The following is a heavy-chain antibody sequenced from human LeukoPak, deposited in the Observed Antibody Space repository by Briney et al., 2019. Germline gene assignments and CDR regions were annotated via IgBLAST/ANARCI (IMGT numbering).Heavy chain of an antibody. CDR2: IYHSGST. CDR1: GGSISSGSYY. CDR3: ARGDYSSSWYEYNWFDP. J-gene: IGHJ5*02. D-gene: IGHD6-13*01. Sequence: SETLSLTCTVSGGSISSGSYYWGWIRQPPGKGLEWIGSIYHSGSTYYSPSLKSRVTISVDTSKNQFSLKLNSVTAADTAVYYCARGDYSSSWYEYNWFDPWGQGTLVAVSS. V-gene: IGHV4-39*07.